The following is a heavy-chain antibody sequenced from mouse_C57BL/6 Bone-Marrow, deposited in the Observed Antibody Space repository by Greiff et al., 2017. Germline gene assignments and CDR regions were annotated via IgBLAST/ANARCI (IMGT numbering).Heavy chain of an antibody. CDR2: IRSKSNNYAT. CDR3: VRHSRYYGSSYEGYYAMDY. CDR1: GFSFNTYA. Sequence: EVQLKESGGGLVQPKGSLKLSCAASGFSFNTYAMNWVRQAPGKGLEWVARIRSKSNNYATYYADSVKDRFTISRDDSESMLYLQMNNLKTEDTAMYYCVRHSRYYGSSYEGYYAMDYWGQGTSVTVSS. D-gene: IGHD1-1*01. V-gene: IGHV10-1*01. J-gene: IGHJ4*01.